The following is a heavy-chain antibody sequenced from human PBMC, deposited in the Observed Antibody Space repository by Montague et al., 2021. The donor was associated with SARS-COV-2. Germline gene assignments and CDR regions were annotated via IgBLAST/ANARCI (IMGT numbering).Heavy chain of an antibody. D-gene: IGHD7-27*01. CDR2: INKGGYGT. CDR1: GSTFSDYY. J-gene: IGHJ4*02. Sequence: SLRLSCAASGSTFSDYYMAWIRQAPGKGLEWIADINKGGYGTHYADSLGGRFTISRDNAKNSLYLQMNSLRDEDTAVYFCAREIYTGASYYYWGQGALVTVSS. CDR3: AREIYTGASYYY. V-gene: IGHV3-11*01.